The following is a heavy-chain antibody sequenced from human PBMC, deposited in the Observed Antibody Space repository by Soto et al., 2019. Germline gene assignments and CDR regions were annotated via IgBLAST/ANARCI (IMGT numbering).Heavy chain of an antibody. J-gene: IGHJ4*01. V-gene: IGHV3-21*01. CDR3: ATGYGDYGNLHDY. D-gene: IGHD4-17*01. CDR2: ISSSSSHI. CDR1: GFTFSNYD. Sequence: SGTLELSCAVSGFTFSNYDMHWVRQAPGKGLEWVSAISSSSSHIYYADSEMGRFTVASDNAKNSLHMDMNTLSAEDTAVYYSATGYGDYGNLHDYWAQGTLDPVSS.